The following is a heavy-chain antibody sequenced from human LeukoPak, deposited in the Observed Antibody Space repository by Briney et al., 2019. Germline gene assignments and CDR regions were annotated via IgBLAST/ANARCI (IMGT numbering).Heavy chain of an antibody. V-gene: IGHV3-23*01. CDR3: APDSGSYDYFDY. CDR2: ITAASSST. CDR1: GFTFSSYG. Sequence: GGSLRLSCAASGFTFSSYGMSWVRQAPGKGLEWVSAITAASSSTHDADSVQGRFTISRDNSKNTLYLQMNSLRPEDTAIYYCAPDSGSYDYFDYWGQGTLVTVSS. D-gene: IGHD1-26*01. J-gene: IGHJ4*02.